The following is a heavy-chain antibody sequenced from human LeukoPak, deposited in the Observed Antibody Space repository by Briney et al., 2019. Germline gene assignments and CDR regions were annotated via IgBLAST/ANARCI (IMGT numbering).Heavy chain of an antibody. D-gene: IGHD3-10*01. CDR2: IVVGSGNT. V-gene: IGHV1-58*01. Sequence: SVKVSCKASGFTFTSSAVQWVRQARGQRLEWIGWIVVGSGNTNYAQKFQERVTITRDMSTSTAYMELSSLRSEDTAVYYCATNTETLYGSGSYSFDYWGQGTLVTVSS. J-gene: IGHJ4*02. CDR1: GFTFTSSA. CDR3: ATNTETLYGSGSYSFDY.